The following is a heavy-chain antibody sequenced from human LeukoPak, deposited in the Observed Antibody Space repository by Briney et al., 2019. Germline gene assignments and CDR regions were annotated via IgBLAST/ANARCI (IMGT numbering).Heavy chain of an antibody. D-gene: IGHD4-17*01. V-gene: IGHV3-21*01. J-gene: IGHJ4*02. Sequence: SGGTLRLSCAGSGFTFSSYGMSWVRQAPGKGLEWVSSISSSGSYIYYADSVKGRFTISRDNAKNSLYLQMNSLRAEDTAVYYCARGYYGDPSQVYYFDYWGQGTLVTVSS. CDR2: ISSSGSYI. CDR3: ARGYYGDPSQVYYFDY. CDR1: GFTFSSYG.